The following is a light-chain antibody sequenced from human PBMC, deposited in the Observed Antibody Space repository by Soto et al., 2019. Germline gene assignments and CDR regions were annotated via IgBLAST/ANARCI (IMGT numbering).Light chain of an antibody. CDR1: QSVSNNY. V-gene: IGKV3-20*01. CDR3: QQYGSSGT. J-gene: IGKJ1*01. Sequence: LLTDSPGIPTVSLGQQATVPYRASQSVSNNYLAWYQQKPGQAHRLLIYGASNRATGIPDRFSGSGSGTDFTLTISRLEPEDFAVYYCQQYGSSGTFGQGTKVDIK. CDR2: GAS.